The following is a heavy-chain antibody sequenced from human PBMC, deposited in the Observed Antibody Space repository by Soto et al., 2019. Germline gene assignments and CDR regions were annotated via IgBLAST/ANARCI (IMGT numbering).Heavy chain of an antibody. CDR2: ISAYNGNT. CDR3: ARANYDYGSGNGNWFYP. V-gene: IGHV1-18*01. J-gene: IGHJ5*02. CDR1: GYPFTSYG. Sequence: QVQLVQSGAEVKKPGASVKVSCKASGYPFTSYGFSWVRQAPGQGLEWMGWISAYNGNTNYAQNQQGRVTMTTDAATSTAYKELRSLRSDDTAVYYCARANYDYGSGNGNWFYPWGQGTLVTVYS. D-gene: IGHD3-10*01.